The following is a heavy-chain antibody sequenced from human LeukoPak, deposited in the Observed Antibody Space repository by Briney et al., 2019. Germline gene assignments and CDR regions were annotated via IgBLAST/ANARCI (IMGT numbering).Heavy chain of an antibody. Sequence: SETLSLPCAVYGGSFSGYYWSWIRQPPGKGLEWIGEINHSGSTNYNPSLKSRVTISVDTSKNQFSLKLSSVTAADTAVYYCARGSRIAAAGRLGYWGQGTLVTVSS. J-gene: IGHJ4*02. CDR1: GGSFSGYY. CDR3: ARGSRIAAAGRLGY. D-gene: IGHD6-13*01. V-gene: IGHV4-34*01. CDR2: INHSGST.